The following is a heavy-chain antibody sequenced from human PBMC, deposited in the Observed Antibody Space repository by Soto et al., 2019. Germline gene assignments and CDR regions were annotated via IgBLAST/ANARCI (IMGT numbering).Heavy chain of an antibody. CDR1: GGSFSSYA. V-gene: IGHV1-69*13. J-gene: IGHJ4*02. CDR3: ARSAPFDIYAITPVEF. Sequence: SVKVSCKASGGSFSSYAISWVRQAPGQGLEWMGEIIPISGTRKYAQKLRGRVTITADESTRTAYMELSSLSSDDTAVYYCARSAPFDIYAITPVEFWGQGTLVTVS. D-gene: IGHD3-9*01. CDR2: IIPISGTR.